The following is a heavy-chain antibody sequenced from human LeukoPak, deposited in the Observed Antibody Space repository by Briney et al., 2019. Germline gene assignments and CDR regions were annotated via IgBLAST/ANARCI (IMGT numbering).Heavy chain of an antibody. CDR3: AKAIPPTYYYDSSTYTAPDY. V-gene: IGHV3-23*01. J-gene: IGHJ4*02. CDR2: MRGSDGIT. D-gene: IGHD3-22*01. CDR1: GFTFVNYA. Sequence: GGSLRLSCAASGFTFVNYALSWVRQAPGKGLEWVSTMRGSDGITYYADSVKGRFTISRDNSKNTLYLQMNSLRVVDTAVYYCAKAIPPTYYYDSSTYTAPDYWGQGTLVTVSS.